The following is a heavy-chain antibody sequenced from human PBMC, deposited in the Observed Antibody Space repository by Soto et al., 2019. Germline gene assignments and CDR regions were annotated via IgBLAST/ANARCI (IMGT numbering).Heavy chain of an antibody. CDR2: IYGGGTT. V-gene: IGHV3-53*01. CDR3: VQTTGWPGFDF. J-gene: IGHJ4*02. Sequence: EVQLVESGGGLIQPGGSLRLSCAASGFAVSSKYMTWVRQAPGKGLEWVSVIYGGGTTYYADSVKGRFTISRDTSKNTLYLHMNSLRDEDRAVYYCVQTTGWPGFDFWGQGTLVTVSS. CDR1: GFAVSSKY. D-gene: IGHD6-19*01.